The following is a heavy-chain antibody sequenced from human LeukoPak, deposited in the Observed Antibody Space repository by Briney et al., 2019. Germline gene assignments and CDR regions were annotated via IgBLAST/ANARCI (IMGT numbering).Heavy chain of an antibody. D-gene: IGHD6-6*01. CDR2: ISWNSDSI. J-gene: IGHJ4*02. CDR1: GFTFDDYA. CDR3: AKGFGYSSSVNYFDY. Sequence: GGSLRLSCAASGFTFDDYAMHWVRQAPGKGLEWVSGISWNSDSIGYADSVKGRFTISRDNAKNSLYLQMNSLRAEDTALYHCAKGFGYSSSVNYFDYWGQGTLVTVSS. V-gene: IGHV3-9*01.